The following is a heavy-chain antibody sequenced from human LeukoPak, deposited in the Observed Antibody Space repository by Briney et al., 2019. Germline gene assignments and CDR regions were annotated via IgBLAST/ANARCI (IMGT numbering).Heavy chain of an antibody. J-gene: IGHJ4*02. V-gene: IGHV3-23*01. CDR3: APRGIAAY. CDR1: GFTFSNYG. Sequence: GGSLRLSCAASGFTFSNYGMTWVRQAPDKGLEWVSAISYGSGDSTYYTDSVKGRFTISRDNSKNTVYLQMNSLRVEDTAVYYCAPRGIAAYWGQGTLVTVSS. D-gene: IGHD6-25*01. CDR2: ISYGSGDST.